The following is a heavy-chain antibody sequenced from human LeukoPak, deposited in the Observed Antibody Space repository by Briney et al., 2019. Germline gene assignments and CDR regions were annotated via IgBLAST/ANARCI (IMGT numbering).Heavy chain of an antibody. CDR2: INGDGRST. D-gene: IGHD1-26*01. Sequence: GGSLRPSCAASGFTFSSYWMHWVRQVPGKGLVWVSRINGDGRSTSYADSVKGRFTISRDNAKNTLYLQMNSLRGDDTAVYYRASLRELLDSWGQGTLVTVSS. CDR1: GFTFSSYW. J-gene: IGHJ4*02. CDR3: ASLRELLDS. V-gene: IGHV3-74*01.